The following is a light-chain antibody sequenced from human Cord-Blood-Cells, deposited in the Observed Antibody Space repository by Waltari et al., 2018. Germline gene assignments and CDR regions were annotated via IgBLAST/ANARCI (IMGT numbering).Light chain of an antibody. J-gene: IGKJ2*03. CDR3: QQRSNWPRYS. CDR1: QSVGSY. CDR2: DAS. Sequence: EIVLTQSPATLSLSPGERATLPCRASQSVGSYLAWYQQKPGQAPRLLIYDASNRATGIPARFSGSGSGTDFTLTISSLEPEDFAVYYCQQRSNWPRYSFGQGTKLEIK. V-gene: IGKV3-11*01.